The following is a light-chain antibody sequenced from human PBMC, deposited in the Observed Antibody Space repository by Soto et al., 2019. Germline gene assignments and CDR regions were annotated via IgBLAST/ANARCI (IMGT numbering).Light chain of an antibody. Sequence: DIQMTQSPSSLSASVGDRVTITCRASQSISSYLNGYQQKPGKAPKLLIYAASSLQSVVPSRFSGSGSGTDFTLTISSLQPEDFATYYCQQSYSTPITFGQGTRLEIK. CDR2: AAS. CDR3: QQSYSTPIT. J-gene: IGKJ5*01. CDR1: QSISSY. V-gene: IGKV1-39*01.